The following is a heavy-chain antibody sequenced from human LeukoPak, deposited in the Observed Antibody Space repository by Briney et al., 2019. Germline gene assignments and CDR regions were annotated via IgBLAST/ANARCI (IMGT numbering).Heavy chain of an antibody. V-gene: IGHV3-66*01. Sequence: GGSLRLSCAASGFTVSSNYMSWVRQAPGKGLEWVSVIYSDGSTYYADCVQGRGTISRDNSKNTLFLQMNSLRAEDTAVYSCARTMVVVGVTDYFDYWGQGTLVTVSS. CDR3: ARTMVVVGVTDYFDY. J-gene: IGHJ4*02. D-gene: IGHD2-15*01. CDR1: GFTVSSNY. CDR2: IYSDGST.